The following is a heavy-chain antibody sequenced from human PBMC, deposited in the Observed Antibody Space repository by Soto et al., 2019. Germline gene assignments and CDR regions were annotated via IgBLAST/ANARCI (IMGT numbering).Heavy chain of an antibody. CDR2: IDSSTKYT. J-gene: IGHJ6*02. CDR1: GFTFRDYY. V-gene: IGHV3-11*05. CDR3: AREYYYTMDV. Sequence: QVQLVESGGGLVRPGGSLRLSCEASGFTFRDYYMTWFRQAPGKGLEWLSYIDSSTKYTNYADSVKGRFTISRDNAKNSLYLQMNSQRADDPAVYYCAREYYYTMDVWGQGTMVTVSS.